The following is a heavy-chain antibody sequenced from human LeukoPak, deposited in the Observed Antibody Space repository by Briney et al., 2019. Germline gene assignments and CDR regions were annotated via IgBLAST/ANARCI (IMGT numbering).Heavy chain of an antibody. CDR2: IYYSGST. CDR3: ATRRIAVAAPFDF. Sequence: SETLSLTCTVSGGSISSYYWSWIRQPPGKGLEWIGYIYYSGSTNYNPSLKCRVTISVDTSKNQFSLKLSSVTAADTAVYYCATRRIAVAAPFDFRGQGTLVTVSS. J-gene: IGHJ4*02. D-gene: IGHD6-19*01. CDR1: GGSISSYY. V-gene: IGHV4-59*01.